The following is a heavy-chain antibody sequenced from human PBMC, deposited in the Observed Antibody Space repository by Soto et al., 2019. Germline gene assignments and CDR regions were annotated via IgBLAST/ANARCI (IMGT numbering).Heavy chain of an antibody. Sequence: PSETPSVTCAAYGGSFRGHFWNWIRQPPGKGLEWIGEINHSGSTNYNPSLKSRVTISVDTSKNQFSLKLTSVTAADTAVYSCLCFDFLGPWGQVTLFTVSS. CDR3: LCFDFLGP. CDR2: INHSGST. V-gene: IGHV4-34*01. J-gene: IGHJ5*02. D-gene: IGHD3-3*01. CDR1: GGSFRGHF.